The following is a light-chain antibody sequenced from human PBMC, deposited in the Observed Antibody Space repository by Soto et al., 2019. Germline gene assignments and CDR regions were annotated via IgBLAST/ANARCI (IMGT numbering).Light chain of an antibody. CDR3: QSWDTSGDHVV. J-gene: IGLJ2*01. Sequence: SYVLIQPPAVSVAPGKTATISCGGDNIGSQSVHWYQQKPGQAHVLVIYYDYDRPSGIPERFSGSNSGNTATLTIGRAEAEDESDYYCQSWDTSGDHVVFGGGTKLTVL. CDR2: YDY. CDR1: NIGSQS. V-gene: IGLV3-21*04.